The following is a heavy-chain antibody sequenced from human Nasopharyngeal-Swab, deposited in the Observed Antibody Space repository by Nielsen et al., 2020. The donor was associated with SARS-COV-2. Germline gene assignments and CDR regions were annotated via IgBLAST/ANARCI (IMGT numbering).Heavy chain of an antibody. D-gene: IGHD3-9*01. CDR1: GFSFSDYY. V-gene: IGHV3-11*06. Sequence: GGSLRLSCSASGFSFSDYYMSWIRQAPGKGLEWVSYINSVSSSTDYADSLKGRFTISRDNAKNSLYLQMNSLSAEDTAVYYCARGRYNPYWGQGTLVTVSS. CDR2: INSVSSST. J-gene: IGHJ4*02. CDR3: ARGRYNPY.